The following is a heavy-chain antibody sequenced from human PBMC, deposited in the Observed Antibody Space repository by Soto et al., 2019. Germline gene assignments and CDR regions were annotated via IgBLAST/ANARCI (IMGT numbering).Heavy chain of an antibody. Sequence: EVQLVESGAGLVQPGGSLRLSCAASGFTFSSYSMNWVRQAPGKGLEWVSYISSSSSTIYYADSVKGRFTISRDNAKNSLYLQMNSLRAEDTAVYYCARADSGYAHGYYYYGMDVWGQGTTVTVSS. J-gene: IGHJ6*02. CDR2: ISSSSSTI. D-gene: IGHD5-12*01. V-gene: IGHV3-48*01. CDR1: GFTFSSYS. CDR3: ARADSGYAHGYYYYGMDV.